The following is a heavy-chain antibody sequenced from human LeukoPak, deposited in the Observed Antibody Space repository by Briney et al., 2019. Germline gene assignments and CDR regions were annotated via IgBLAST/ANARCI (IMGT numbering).Heavy chain of an antibody. V-gene: IGHV4-59*05. Sequence: SETLSLTCTVSGGSISNYYWSWIRQPPGKGLEWIGSIYYSGSSYSSPSLESRLTISVNTSKNQFSLKLNSVIAADTAVYYCARHYGGYYFDYWGQGTLVTVSS. CDR2: IYYSGSS. J-gene: IGHJ4*02. CDR1: GGSISNYY. D-gene: IGHD3-16*01. CDR3: ARHYGGYYFDY.